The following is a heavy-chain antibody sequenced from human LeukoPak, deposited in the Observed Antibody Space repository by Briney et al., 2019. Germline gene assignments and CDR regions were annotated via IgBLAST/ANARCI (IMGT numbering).Heavy chain of an antibody. CDR3: ARDLGYCSGGSCSPGGYFDY. Sequence: SETPSLTCTVSGGSISSGGYYWSWIRQHPGKGLEWIGYIYYSGSTYYNPSLKSRVTISVDTSKNQFSLKLSSVTAADTAVYYCARDLGYCSGGSCSPGGYFDYWGQGTLVTVSS. V-gene: IGHV4-31*03. J-gene: IGHJ4*02. CDR1: GGSISSGGYY. D-gene: IGHD2-15*01. CDR2: IYYSGST.